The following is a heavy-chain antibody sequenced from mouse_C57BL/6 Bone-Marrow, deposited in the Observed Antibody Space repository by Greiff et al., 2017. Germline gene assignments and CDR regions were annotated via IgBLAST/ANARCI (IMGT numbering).Heavy chain of an antibody. Sequence: VKLQQPGAELVMPGASVKLSCKASGYTFTSYWMHWVKQRPGQGLEWIGEIDPSDSYTNYNQKFKGKSTLTVDKSSSPAYMQLSSLTSEDSAVYYCARSFYYYGSSPWFACWGQGTLVTVSA. D-gene: IGHD1-1*01. CDR3: ARSFYYYGSSPWFAC. CDR1: GYTFTSYW. CDR2: IDPSDSYT. J-gene: IGHJ3*01. V-gene: IGHV1-69*01.